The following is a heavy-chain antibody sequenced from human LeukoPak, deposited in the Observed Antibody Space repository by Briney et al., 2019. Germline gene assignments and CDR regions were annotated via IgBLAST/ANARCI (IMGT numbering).Heavy chain of an antibody. CDR3: ARNYGDYIDAFDI. CDR2: ISGSGGST. V-gene: IGHV3-23*01. J-gene: IGHJ3*02. CDR1: GFTFSSYA. Sequence: GGSLRLSCAASGFTFSSYAMSWVRQAPGKGLEGVSAISGSGGSTYYADSVKGRFTISRDNSKNTLYLQMNSLRAEDTAVYYCARNYGDYIDAFDIWGQGTMVTVSS. D-gene: IGHD4-17*01.